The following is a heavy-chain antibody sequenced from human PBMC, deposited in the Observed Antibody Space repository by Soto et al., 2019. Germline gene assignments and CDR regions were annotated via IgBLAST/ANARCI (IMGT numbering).Heavy chain of an antibody. CDR2: IYYSGST. Sequence: SETLSLTCPVSGGSISSYYWSWIRQPPGKGLEWIGYIYYSGSTNYNPSLKSRVTISVDTSKNQFSLKLSSVTAADTAVYYCARDWAAGENDAFDIWGQGTMVTVSS. CDR1: GGSISSYY. D-gene: IGHD6-13*01. J-gene: IGHJ3*02. V-gene: IGHV4-59*01. CDR3: ARDWAAGENDAFDI.